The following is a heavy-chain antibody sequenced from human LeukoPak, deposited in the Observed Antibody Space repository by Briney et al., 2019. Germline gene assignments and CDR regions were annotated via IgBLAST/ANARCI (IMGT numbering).Heavy chain of an antibody. CDR1: GGSISSSSYY. D-gene: IGHD5-24*01. Sequence: SETLSLTCTVSGGSISSSSYYWGWIRQPPGKGLEWIGSIYYSGSTYYNPSLKSRVTISVDTSKNQFSLKLSSVTAADTAVYYCASGDGYNSCFDYWGQGTLVTVSS. V-gene: IGHV4-39*07. CDR3: ASGDGYNSCFDY. J-gene: IGHJ4*02. CDR2: IYYSGST.